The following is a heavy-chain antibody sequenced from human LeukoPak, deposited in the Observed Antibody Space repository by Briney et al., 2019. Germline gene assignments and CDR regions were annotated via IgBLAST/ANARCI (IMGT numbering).Heavy chain of an antibody. Sequence: SETLSLTCTVSGDSISRSTYYWAWIRQPPGKGLEWIGSVNYGRSPYFNPSLESRATISVDTSKNHFSLKMSSVTAADTAVYYCARSSGTGTFSYWGQGTLVTVSS. D-gene: IGHD6-25*01. CDR2: VNYGRSP. CDR1: GDSISRSTYY. CDR3: ARSSGTGTFSY. J-gene: IGHJ4*02. V-gene: IGHV4-39*02.